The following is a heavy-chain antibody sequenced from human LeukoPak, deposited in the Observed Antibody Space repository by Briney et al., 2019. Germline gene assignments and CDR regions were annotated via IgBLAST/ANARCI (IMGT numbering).Heavy chain of an antibody. Sequence: PSETLSLTCTVSGGSISSYYWSWIRQPPGKGLEWIGYIYYSGSTNYNPSLKSRVTISVDTSKNQFSLKLSSVTAADTAAYYCARDNYYGSGSYYNVGLDYWGQGTLVTVSS. V-gene: IGHV4-59*01. J-gene: IGHJ4*02. CDR2: IYYSGST. D-gene: IGHD3-10*01. CDR3: ARDNYYGSGSYYNVGLDY. CDR1: GGSISSYY.